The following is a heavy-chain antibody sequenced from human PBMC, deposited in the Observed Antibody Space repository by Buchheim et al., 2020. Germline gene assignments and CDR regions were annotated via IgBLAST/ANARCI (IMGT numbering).Heavy chain of an antibody. CDR3: ARIWELRYFDWLSNYYFDY. J-gene: IGHJ4*02. D-gene: IGHD3-9*01. Sequence: QVQLVESGGGLVKPGGSLRLSYAASGFTFSDYYMSRIRQAPGKGLEWVSYISSSSSYTNYADSVKGRFTISRDNAKNPLYLQMNSLRAEDTAVYYCARIWELRYFDWLSNYYFDYWGQGTL. CDR1: GFTFSDYY. V-gene: IGHV3-11*06. CDR2: ISSSSSYT.